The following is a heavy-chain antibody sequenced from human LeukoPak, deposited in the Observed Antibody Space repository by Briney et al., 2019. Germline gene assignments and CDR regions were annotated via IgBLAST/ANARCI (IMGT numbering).Heavy chain of an antibody. CDR1: GFTSSSYA. CDR3: AKDSAKKYDDY. Sequence: GGSLRLSCAASGFTSSSYAMSWVRQAPGKGLEWVSGISGSDGSTNYADSVKGRFTISRENSKNTLYLQMNSLRAEDTAVYYCAKDSAKKYDDYWGQGTLVTVCS. CDR2: ISGSDGST. V-gene: IGHV3-23*01. D-gene: IGHD2/OR15-2a*01. J-gene: IGHJ4*02.